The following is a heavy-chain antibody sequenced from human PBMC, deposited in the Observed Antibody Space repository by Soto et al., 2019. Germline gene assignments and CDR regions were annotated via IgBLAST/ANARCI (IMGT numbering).Heavy chain of an antibody. D-gene: IGHD3-10*01. CDR2: IYYSGST. J-gene: IGHJ5*02. CDR3: ARRLHSYYGSGSYEDP. CDR1: GGSISSSSYY. Sequence: SETLSLTCTVSGGSISSSSYYWGWIRQPPGKGLEWIGSIYYSGSTYYNPSLKSRVTISVDTSKNQFSLKLSSVTAADTAVYYCARRLHSYYGSGSYEDPWGQGTLVTVSS. V-gene: IGHV4-39*01.